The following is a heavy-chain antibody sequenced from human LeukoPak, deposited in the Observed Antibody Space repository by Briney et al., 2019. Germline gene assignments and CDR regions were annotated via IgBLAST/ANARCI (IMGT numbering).Heavy chain of an antibody. CDR2: ISGSGGST. CDR3: AKDVSLKLVAPRPRDY. Sequence: GGSLRLSCAASGFTFSSYGMSWVRQAPGKGLEWVSSISGSGGSTWYADSVKGRFTISRDNPKNTLYLQMNSLRAEDTAVYYCAKDVSLKLVAPRPRDYWGQGTLVTVSP. V-gene: IGHV3-23*01. D-gene: IGHD5-12*01. CDR1: GFTFSSYG. J-gene: IGHJ4*02.